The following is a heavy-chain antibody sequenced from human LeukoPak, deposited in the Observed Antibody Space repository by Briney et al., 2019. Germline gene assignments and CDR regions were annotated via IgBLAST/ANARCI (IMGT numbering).Heavy chain of an antibody. CDR2: IIPIFGTA. CDR1: GGTFSSYA. CDR3: AREGYCSSTSWVCQTGNNWFDP. J-gene: IGHJ5*02. Sequence: GASVTVSCKASGGTFSSYAISWVRQAPGPGLEWMGGIIPIFGTANYAQKYQGRVTITADESTSTAYMELSSLRSEDTAVYYCAREGYCSSTSWVCQTGNNWFDPWGQGTLVSVSS. D-gene: IGHD2-2*01. V-gene: IGHV1-69*13.